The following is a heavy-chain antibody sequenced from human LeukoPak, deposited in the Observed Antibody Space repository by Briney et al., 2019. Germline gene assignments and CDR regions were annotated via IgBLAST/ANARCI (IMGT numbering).Heavy chain of an antibody. Sequence: GGSLRLSCAASGFTFSNYGMHWVRQAPGKGLEWVAFIRYDGSNKYYADSVKGRFTISRDNSKNTLYLQMNSLRAEDTAVYHCAKYLRGYWYYFDYWGQGTLVTVSS. J-gene: IGHJ4*02. V-gene: IGHV3-30*02. CDR3: AKYLRGYWYYFDY. D-gene: IGHD2-8*02. CDR1: GFTFSNYG. CDR2: IRYDGSNK.